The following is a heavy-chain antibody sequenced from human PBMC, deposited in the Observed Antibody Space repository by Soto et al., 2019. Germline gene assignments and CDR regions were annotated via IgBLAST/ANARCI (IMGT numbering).Heavy chain of an antibody. V-gene: IGHV1-69*02. CDR3: ATIPTSNDFWSGMHDY. CDR2: IIPILGIA. CDR1: GGTFSSYT. J-gene: IGHJ4*02. Sequence: GASLKVSCKASGGTFSSYTRSWVRQAPGQGLEWMGRIIPILGIANYAQKFQGRVTITADKSTSTAYMELSSLRSEDTAVYYCATIPTSNDFWSGMHDYWGQGTLVTVSS. D-gene: IGHD3-3*01.